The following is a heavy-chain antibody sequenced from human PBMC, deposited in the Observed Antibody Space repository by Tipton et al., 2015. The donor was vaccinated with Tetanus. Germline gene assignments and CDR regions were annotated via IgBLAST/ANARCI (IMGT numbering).Heavy chain of an antibody. CDR3: ASAVDTAMVGHY. CDR2: ISAYNGNT. V-gene: IGHV1-18*04. J-gene: IGHJ4*02. CDR1: GYTFTSYG. D-gene: IGHD5-18*01. Sequence: QLVQPGAEVKKPGASVKVSCKASGYTFTSYGISWVRQASGQGLERMGWISAYNGNTNYAQKLQCRVTMTTDTSTSTAYMELRSLRSDDAAVYYCASAVDTAMVGHYWGQGTLVSVSS.